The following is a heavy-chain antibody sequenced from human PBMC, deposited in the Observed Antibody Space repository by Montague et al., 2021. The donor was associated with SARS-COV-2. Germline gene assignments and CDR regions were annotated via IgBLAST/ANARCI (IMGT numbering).Heavy chain of an antibody. V-gene: IGHV4-4*02. D-gene: IGHD6-13*01. Sequence: SETLSLTCAVSGDSISSSYWWNWVRQSPGKGLEWIGEIFHSGTTNYNPSLKSRITISVVKSRNQFSLRLSFVTAADTAIYYCASWSESDSWYQASLDYWGQGTLVTVSS. J-gene: IGHJ4*02. CDR1: GDSISSSYW. CDR2: IFHSGTT. CDR3: ASWSESDSWYQASLDY.